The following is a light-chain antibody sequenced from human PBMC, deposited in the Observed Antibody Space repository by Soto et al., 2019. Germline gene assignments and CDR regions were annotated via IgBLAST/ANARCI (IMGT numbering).Light chain of an antibody. CDR2: KAS. CDR3: QQYNSYWT. J-gene: IGKJ1*01. V-gene: IGKV1-5*03. CDR1: QSISSW. Sequence: IRMTQSPSTLSASVGDRVTVTCRASQSISSWLAWYQQKPGKAPKLLIYKASSLESGVPSRFSGRGSGTEFTLTISSLQPDDFATYYCQQYNSYWTFGQGTKVDI.